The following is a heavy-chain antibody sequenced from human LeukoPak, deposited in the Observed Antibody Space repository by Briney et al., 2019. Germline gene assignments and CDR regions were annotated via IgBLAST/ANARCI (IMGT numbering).Heavy chain of an antibody. CDR3: ARTYDPYYYYYMDV. CDR1: GDSISRSSYY. Sequence: SETLSLTCTVSGDSISRSSYYWGWVRQPPGKGLEWIGSIYYSGNSYYNPSVKSRFTISVDTSKNQFSLRLASVTAADTAVYYCARTYDPYYYYYMDVWGKGTTVTVSS. D-gene: IGHD3-3*01. J-gene: IGHJ6*03. CDR2: IYYSGNS. V-gene: IGHV4-39*07.